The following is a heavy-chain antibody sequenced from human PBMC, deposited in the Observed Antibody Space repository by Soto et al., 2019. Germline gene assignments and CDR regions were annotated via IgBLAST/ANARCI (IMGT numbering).Heavy chain of an antibody. CDR2: IYYSGST. CDR1: GGSISSSSYY. Sequence: QLQLQESGPGLVKPSETLSLTCTVSGGSISSSSYYWGWIRQPPGKGLEWSGSIYYSGSTYYNTSLKSRVTISVDTSKNQFSLKLSSVTAADTAVYYCARHESSGQLSFDYWGQGTLVTVSS. J-gene: IGHJ4*02. D-gene: IGHD6-19*01. V-gene: IGHV4-39*01. CDR3: ARHESSGQLSFDY.